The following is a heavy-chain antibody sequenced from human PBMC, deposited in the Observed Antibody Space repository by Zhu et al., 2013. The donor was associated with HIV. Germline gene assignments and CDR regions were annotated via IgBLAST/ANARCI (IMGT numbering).Heavy chain of an antibody. CDR1: GYTFTSYG. J-gene: IGHJ6*02. D-gene: IGHD3-16*02. Sequence: QVQLVQSGAEVKKPGASVKVSCKASGYTFTSYGISWVRQAPGQGLEWMGWINPNSGGTNYAQKFQGRVTMTRDTSISTAYMELSRLRSDDTAVYYCARDKRGYRWSDYYYYYGMDVWGRRDRRSPSP. CDR3: ARDKRGYRWSDYYYYYGMDV. CDR2: INPNSGGT. V-gene: IGHV1-2*02.